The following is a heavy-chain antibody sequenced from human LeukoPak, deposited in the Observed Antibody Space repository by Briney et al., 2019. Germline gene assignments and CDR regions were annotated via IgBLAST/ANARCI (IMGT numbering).Heavy chain of an antibody. CDR3: ARGGGATTFWSEYNWFDP. CDR2: MNPNSGNT. D-gene: IGHD3-16*01. Sequence: ASVKVSCKASGYTFTSYDINWVRQATGQGLEWMGWMNPNSGNTGYAQKFQGRVTMTRNTSISTAYMELSSLRSEDTAVYYCARGGGATTFWSEYNWFDPWGQGTLVTVSS. J-gene: IGHJ5*02. V-gene: IGHV1-8*01. CDR1: GYTFTSYD.